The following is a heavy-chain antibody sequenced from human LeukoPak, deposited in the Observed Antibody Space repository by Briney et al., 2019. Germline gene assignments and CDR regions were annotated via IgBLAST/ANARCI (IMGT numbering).Heavy chain of an antibody. CDR1: GFTFSSYD. CDR3: ARGGGIAAATDAFDI. Sequence: GGSLRLSCAASGFTFSSYDMHWVRQAPGKGLEWVAVISYDGSNKYYADSVKGRFTISRDNSKNTLYLQMNSLRAEDTAVYYCARGGGIAAATDAFDIWGQGTMVTVSS. CDR2: ISYDGSNK. V-gene: IGHV3-30-3*01. J-gene: IGHJ3*02. D-gene: IGHD6-13*01.